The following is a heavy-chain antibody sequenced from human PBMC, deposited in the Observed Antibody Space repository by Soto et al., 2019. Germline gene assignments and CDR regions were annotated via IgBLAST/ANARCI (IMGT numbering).Heavy chain of an antibody. Sequence: SVKVSCKASGGTFSSYAISWVRQAPGQGLEWMGGIIPIFGTANYAQKFQGRVTITADESTSTAYMELSSLRSEDTAVYYCARVYDILTGYYGMWGQGTLVTVSS. CDR3: ARVYDILTGYYGM. V-gene: IGHV1-69*13. J-gene: IGHJ4*02. CDR1: GGTFSSYA. D-gene: IGHD3-9*01. CDR2: IIPIFGTA.